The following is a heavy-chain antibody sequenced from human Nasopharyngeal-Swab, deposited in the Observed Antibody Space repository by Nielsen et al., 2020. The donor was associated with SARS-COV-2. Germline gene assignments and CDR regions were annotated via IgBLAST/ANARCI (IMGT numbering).Heavy chain of an antibody. V-gene: IGHV3-23*01. J-gene: IGHJ3*02. D-gene: IGHD3-10*01. CDR2: ISGSGGST. CDR3: AKSGVRGVIRYAFDI. Sequence: VRQAPGKGLEWVSAISGSGGSTYYADSVKGRFTISRDNSKNTLYLQMNSLRAEDTAVYYSAKSGVRGVIRYAFDIWGQGTMVTVSS.